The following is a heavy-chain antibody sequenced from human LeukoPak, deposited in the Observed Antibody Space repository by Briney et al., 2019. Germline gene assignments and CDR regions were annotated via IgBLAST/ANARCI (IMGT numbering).Heavy chain of an antibody. J-gene: IGHJ4*02. CDR3: ARGRGARYYDSSGLYYFDY. D-gene: IGHD3-22*01. Sequence: ASVKVSCKASGYTFTDYYIHWVRQAPGQGLEWMGWINSNSGGTKYAQNFQGRVTMTRDTSINTAYMDLSRLTSDDTAVYYCARGRGARYYDSSGLYYFDYWGQGTLVTVSS. V-gene: IGHV1-2*02. CDR1: GYTFTDYY. CDR2: INSNSGGT.